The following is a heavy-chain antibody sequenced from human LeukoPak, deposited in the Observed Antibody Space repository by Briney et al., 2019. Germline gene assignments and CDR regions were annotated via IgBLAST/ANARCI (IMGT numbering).Heavy chain of an antibody. V-gene: IGHV3-30*18. J-gene: IGHJ4*02. CDR1: GFTFSSYG. D-gene: IGHD3-10*01. CDR3: AKDRTRRGADYCFDY. Sequence: GRSLRLSCAASGFTFSSYGIHWVRQAPGKGLEWVAVISTDGNDKYYADPVKGRFTISRDNSKSTLYLQMNSLRAEDTAVYYCAKDRTRRGADYCFDYWGQGTLVTVSS. CDR2: ISTDGNDK.